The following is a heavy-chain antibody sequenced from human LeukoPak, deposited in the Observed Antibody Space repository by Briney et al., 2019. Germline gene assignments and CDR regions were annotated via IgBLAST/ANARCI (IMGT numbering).Heavy chain of an antibody. V-gene: IGHV5-51*01. CDR1: GYSFANYW. CDR2: IYPDDSDT. D-gene: IGHD5-18*01. Sequence: GESLKISCKASGYSFANYWIGWVRQMPGKGLEWMGIIYPDDSDTRYSPSFQGQVTISADKSISTAYLQWSSLKASDTAMYYCARPISSYGVGHFDYWGQGTLVTVSS. CDR3: ARPISSYGVGHFDY. J-gene: IGHJ4*02.